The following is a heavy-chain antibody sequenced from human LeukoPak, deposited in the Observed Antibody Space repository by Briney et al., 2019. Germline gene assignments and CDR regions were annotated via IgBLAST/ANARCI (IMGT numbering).Heavy chain of an antibody. D-gene: IGHD6-13*01. CDR2: ISYDGSNK. CDR3: ARDCIAAAGTGYFDY. Sequence: HPGRSLRLSCAASGFTFSSYAMHWVRQAPGKGLEWVAVISYDGSNKYYADSVKGRFTISRDNSKNTLHLQMNSLRAEDAAVYYCARDCIAAAGTGYFDYWGQGTLVTVSS. J-gene: IGHJ4*02. CDR1: GFTFSSYA. V-gene: IGHV3-30-3*01.